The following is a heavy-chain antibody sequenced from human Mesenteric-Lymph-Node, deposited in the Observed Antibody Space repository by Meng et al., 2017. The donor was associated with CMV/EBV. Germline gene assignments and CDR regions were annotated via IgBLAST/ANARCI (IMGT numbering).Heavy chain of an antibody. Sequence: TVSGGSMSSGGYSWSWIRQQPGKGLEWIGYIYYSGSTYYNPSLKSRVTISVDTSKNQFSLKLSSVTAADTAVYYCASGPSTWYYFDYWGQGTLVTVSS. D-gene: IGHD6-13*01. J-gene: IGHJ4*02. CDR1: GGSMSSGGYS. CDR3: ASGPSTWYYFDY. CDR2: IYYSGST. V-gene: IGHV4-31*03.